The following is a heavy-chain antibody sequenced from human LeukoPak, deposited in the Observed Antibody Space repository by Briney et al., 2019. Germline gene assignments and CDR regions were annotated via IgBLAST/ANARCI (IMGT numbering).Heavy chain of an antibody. V-gene: IGHV3-23*01. CDR3: AKEFSGSYCYFDY. J-gene: IGHJ4*02. D-gene: IGHD1-26*01. CDR1: GFTFSSYA. Sequence: GGSLRLSCAASGFTFSSYAMSWVRQAPGKGLECVSTISGSGYNTYYGDSVKGRFTISRDNSKNTLYLQVNSLRAEDTALYYCAKEFSGSYCYFDYWGQRTLVTASS. CDR2: ISGSGYNT.